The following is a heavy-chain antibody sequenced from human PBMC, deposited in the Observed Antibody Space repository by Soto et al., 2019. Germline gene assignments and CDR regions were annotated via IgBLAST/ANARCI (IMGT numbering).Heavy chain of an antibody. CDR1: GGTFSSYA. CDR2: IIPIFGTA. Sequence: SVKVSCKASGGTFSSYAISWVRQAPGQGLEWMGGIIPIFGTANYAQKFQGRVTITADESTSTAYMGLSSLRSEDTAVYYCARDGTYYDYVWGGYRLDYFDYWGQGTLVTV. CDR3: ARDGTYYDYVWGGYRLDYFDY. J-gene: IGHJ4*02. V-gene: IGHV1-69*13. D-gene: IGHD3-16*02.